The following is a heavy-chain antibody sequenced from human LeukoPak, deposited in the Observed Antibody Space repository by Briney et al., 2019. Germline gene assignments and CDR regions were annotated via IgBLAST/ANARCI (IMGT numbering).Heavy chain of an antibody. CDR2: IYYSGNT. D-gene: IGHD3-3*01. CDR3: ARDPSIFGVVNYAFDI. Sequence: NPSETLSLACTVSGGSISSYYWSWIRQPPGKGLEWIGYIYYSGNTDYNPSLKSRVTISVDTSKNQFSLRLSSVTAADTVVYYCARDPSIFGVVNYAFDIWGQGKMVTVSS. J-gene: IGHJ3*02. CDR1: GGSISSYY. V-gene: IGHV4-59*01.